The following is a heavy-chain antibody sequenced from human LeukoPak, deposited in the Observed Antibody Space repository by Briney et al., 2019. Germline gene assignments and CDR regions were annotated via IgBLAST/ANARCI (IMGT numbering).Heavy chain of an antibody. Sequence: GGSLRLSCEASGFSISSHNMNWVRQAPGKGLEWVAVIYSDGSTDFADSVKGRFTISRDDAENTLDLQMNSLRAEDTAVYYCAKQSYGPDYWGQGTLVTVSS. CDR3: AKQSYGPDY. D-gene: IGHD3-16*01. CDR1: GFSISSHN. J-gene: IGHJ4*02. CDR2: IYSDGST. V-gene: IGHV3-53*01.